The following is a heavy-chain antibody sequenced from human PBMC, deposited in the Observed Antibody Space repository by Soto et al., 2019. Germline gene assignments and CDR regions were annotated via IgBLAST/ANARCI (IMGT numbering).Heavy chain of an antibody. CDR1: GYTFISHG. D-gene: IGHD2-15*01. Sequence: QVQLVQSGVEVKKPGASVKVSCKASGYTFISHGISWVRQAPGQGLEWMGWISGKNGNTNYAQKLQGRVTLTTDTSTSTAYMELRGLRSDDTAVYYCARVSSSIVVVPDYGMDVWGQWTTVTVSS. CDR2: ISGKNGNT. CDR3: ARVSSSIVVVPDYGMDV. V-gene: IGHV1-18*04. J-gene: IGHJ6*02.